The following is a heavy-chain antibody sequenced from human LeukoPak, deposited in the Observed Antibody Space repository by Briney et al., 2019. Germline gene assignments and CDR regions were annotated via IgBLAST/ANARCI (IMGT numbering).Heavy chain of an antibody. CDR3: ARVLQWLVPHFDY. D-gene: IGHD6-19*01. J-gene: IGHJ4*02. Sequence: PGGSLRLSCAASGFTFSSYWMSWVRQAPGKGLEWIGHIYYSGSTYFNPSLKSRVTISVDTSKNQFSLKLSSVTAADTAVYYCARVLQWLVPHFDYWGQGTLVTVSS. CDR2: IYYSGST. V-gene: IGHV4-59*12. CDR1: GFTFSSYW.